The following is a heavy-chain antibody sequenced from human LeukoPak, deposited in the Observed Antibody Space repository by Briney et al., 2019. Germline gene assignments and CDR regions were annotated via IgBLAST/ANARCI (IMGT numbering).Heavy chain of an antibody. CDR1: GFTFSDYA. D-gene: IGHD7-27*01. Sequence: PGGSLRLSCAASGFASGFTFSDYAVSWVRQAPGKGPEWVASVNGRGATTYYADSVMGRFTISRDNSKNTVYLQMISLGADDTAVYFCAKAPATGEGYYFYYMDVWGKGTTVTVSS. J-gene: IGHJ6*03. CDR2: VNGRGATT. CDR3: AKAPATGEGYYFYYMDV. V-gene: IGHV3-23*01.